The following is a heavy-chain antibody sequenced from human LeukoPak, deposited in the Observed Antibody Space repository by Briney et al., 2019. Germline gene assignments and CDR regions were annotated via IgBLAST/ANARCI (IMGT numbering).Heavy chain of an antibody. D-gene: IGHD2-2*01. CDR2: IYYSGST. J-gene: IGHJ4*02. CDR1: GGSISSYY. CDR3: ARVREGCSSTSCYCYFDY. V-gene: IGHV4-59*08. Sequence: SETLSLTCTVSGGSISSYYWSWIRQPPGKGLEWIGYIYYSGSTNYNPSLKSRVTISVDTSKNQFSLKLSSVTAADTAVYYCARVREGCSSTSCYCYFDYWGQGTLVTVSS.